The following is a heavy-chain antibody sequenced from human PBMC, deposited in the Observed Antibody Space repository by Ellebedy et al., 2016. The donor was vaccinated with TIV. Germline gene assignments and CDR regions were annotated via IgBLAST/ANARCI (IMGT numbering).Heavy chain of an antibody. Sequence: SVKVSCXASGGTFSSYAISWVRQAPGQGLEWMGGIIPIFGTANYAQKFQGRVTITADESTSTAYMELSSLRSEDTAVYYCASRYYYDSSGYYRNWGQGTLVTVSS. CDR3: ASRYYYDSSGYYRN. CDR2: IIPIFGTA. V-gene: IGHV1-69*13. J-gene: IGHJ4*02. CDR1: GGTFSSYA. D-gene: IGHD3-22*01.